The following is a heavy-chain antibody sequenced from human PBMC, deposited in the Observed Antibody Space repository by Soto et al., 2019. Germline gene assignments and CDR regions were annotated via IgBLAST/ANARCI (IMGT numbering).Heavy chain of an antibody. CDR2: ISPIFGTP. CDR3: ARVVVGSRLSLDY. D-gene: IGHD1-26*01. V-gene: IGHV1-69*01. CDR1: GGTFSSYT. Sequence: QVQLVQSGAEVKKPGSSVTVSCKASGGTFSSYTISWVRQAPGQGLEWMAGISPIFGTPIYAQKFQDRVTITADDSTMTTYMEMNRLTYEDTAVYYCARVVVGSRLSLDYWGQGTLVTISS. J-gene: IGHJ4*02.